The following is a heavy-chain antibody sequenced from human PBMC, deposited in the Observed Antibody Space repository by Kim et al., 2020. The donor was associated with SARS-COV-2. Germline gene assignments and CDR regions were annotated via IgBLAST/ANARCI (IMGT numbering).Heavy chain of an antibody. CDR3: ARAPNDFWSGYPYYFDY. Sequence: SETLSLTCTVSGGSVSSGSYFWSWIRQPPGKGLEWIGYFYYSGNTNSNPSLKSRVTMSIDTSKNQFSLKLRSVTAADTALYYWARAPNDFWSGYPYYFDYWGQGTLVTVSS. CDR1: GGSVSSGSYF. CDR2: FYYSGNT. J-gene: IGHJ4*02. D-gene: IGHD3-3*01. V-gene: IGHV4-61*01.